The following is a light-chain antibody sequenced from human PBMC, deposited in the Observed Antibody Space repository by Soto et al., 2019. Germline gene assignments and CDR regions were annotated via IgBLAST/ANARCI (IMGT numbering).Light chain of an antibody. J-gene: IGKJ4*01. CDR1: ENINTY. Sequence: IVLTQSPATLSVSPGETATLSCRASENINTYLAWYQQKPGQAPKLLIYDASNRATGIPARFSASGSGTYFTLTISSLEPEDFAVYYCQHRNNWPLTFGGGTKVEIK. V-gene: IGKV3-11*01. CDR2: DAS. CDR3: QHRNNWPLT.